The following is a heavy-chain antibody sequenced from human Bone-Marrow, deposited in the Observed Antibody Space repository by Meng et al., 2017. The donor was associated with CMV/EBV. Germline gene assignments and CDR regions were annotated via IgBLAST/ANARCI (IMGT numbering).Heavy chain of an antibody. CDR2: MNPNSGNT. CDR3: ARGLVRRRNWFDP. D-gene: IGHD6-6*01. Sequence: ASVKGSCKASGGTFSSYDINWVRQATGQGLEWMGWMNPNSGNTGYAQKFQGRVTMTRNTSISTAYMELSSLRSEDTAVYYCARGLVRRRNWFDPWGQGTLVTVSS. J-gene: IGHJ5*02. CDR1: GGTFSSYD. V-gene: IGHV1-8*02.